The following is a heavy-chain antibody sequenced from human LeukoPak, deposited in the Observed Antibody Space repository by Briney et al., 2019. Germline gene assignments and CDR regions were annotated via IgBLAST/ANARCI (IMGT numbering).Heavy chain of an antibody. J-gene: IGHJ4*02. CDR2: IYPNTGGT. CDR3: AREPGTATDY. D-gene: IGHD1-1*01. CDR1: VYTFTGYF. V-gene: IGHV1-2*02. Sequence: ASVKVSCKASVYTFTGYFLHWVRQAPGQGRECMGWIYPNTGGTKSTQKLRGRVSMTRDTSITTAYLEINKLAADATAVYCCAREPGTATDYWGQGTLVTVSS.